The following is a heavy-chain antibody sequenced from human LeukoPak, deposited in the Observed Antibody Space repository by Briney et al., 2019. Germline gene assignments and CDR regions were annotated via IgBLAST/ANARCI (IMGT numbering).Heavy chain of an antibody. V-gene: IGHV3-72*01. D-gene: IGHD4-11*01. J-gene: IGHJ4*02. CDR3: IRSFVMTTPYNFDY. CDR2: IRNKANSYTT. Sequence: GGSLRLSCAASGFTFSDHYMVWVRQAPGKGLEWVGRIRNKANSYTTEYAASVKGRFTISRDDSKNSLYLQMNSLKTEDTAVYYCIRSFVMTTPYNFDYWGQGTLVTVSS. CDR1: GFTFSDHY.